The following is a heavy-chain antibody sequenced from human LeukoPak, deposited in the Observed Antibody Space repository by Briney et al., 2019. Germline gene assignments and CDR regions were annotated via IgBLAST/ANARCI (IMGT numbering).Heavy chain of an antibody. J-gene: IGHJ4*02. CDR3: ATDLWLELY. CDR2: IIGSGGST. CDR1: GGTFSSYG. D-gene: IGHD6-19*01. Sequence: GGSLRLSCAASGGTFSSYGMSWVRQAPGKGLEWVSGIIGSGGSTYYADSVKGRFTISRDNSKNMLYLQMNSLGAEDTAVYYCATDLWLELYWGQGTLVTLSS. V-gene: IGHV3-23*01.